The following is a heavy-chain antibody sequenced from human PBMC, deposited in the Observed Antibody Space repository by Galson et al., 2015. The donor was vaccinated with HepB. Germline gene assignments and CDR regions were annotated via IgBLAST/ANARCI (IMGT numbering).Heavy chain of an antibody. CDR1: GFIFSSYA. CDR3: AKDWDLYGTSDP. Sequence: SLRLSCAASGFIFSSYAMSWVRQAPGKGLEWVSAIRGSGETTYYADSVKGRFTISRDNSKNTLFLQMNSLRAEDTALYYCAKDWDLYGTSDPWGQGTLVTVSS. D-gene: IGHD1-26*01. CDR2: IRGSGETT. V-gene: IGHV3-23*01. J-gene: IGHJ5*02.